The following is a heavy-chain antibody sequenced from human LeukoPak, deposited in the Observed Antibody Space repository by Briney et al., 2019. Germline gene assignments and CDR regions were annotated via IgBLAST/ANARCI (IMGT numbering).Heavy chain of an antibody. Sequence: NPSETLSLTCTVSGGSISSSRYYWGWIRQPPGKGLEWIGSIYYSGSTYYNPSLKSRVTISVDTSKNQFSLKLSSVTAADTAVYYCARLRALAGYSSGYDAFDIWGQGTMVTVSS. CDR3: ARLRALAGYSSGYDAFDI. CDR1: GGSISSSRYY. D-gene: IGHD6-19*01. J-gene: IGHJ3*02. V-gene: IGHV4-39*01. CDR2: IYYSGST.